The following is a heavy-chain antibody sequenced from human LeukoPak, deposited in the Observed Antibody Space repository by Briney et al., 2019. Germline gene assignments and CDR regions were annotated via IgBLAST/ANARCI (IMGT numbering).Heavy chain of an antibody. D-gene: IGHD1-14*01. V-gene: IGHV4-38-2*02. J-gene: IGHJ4*02. CDR2: IYHSEST. CDR3: AVTGGYYFDY. Sequence: SETLSLTCTVSGYSISSGYYWGWIRQPPGRGLEWIGSIYHSESTYYNPSLKSRVTISVDTSKNQFSLKLSSVTAADTAVYYCAVTGGYYFDYWGQGTLVTVSS. CDR1: GYSISSGYY.